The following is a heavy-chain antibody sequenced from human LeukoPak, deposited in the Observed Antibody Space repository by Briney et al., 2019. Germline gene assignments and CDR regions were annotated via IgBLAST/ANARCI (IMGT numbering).Heavy chain of an antibody. V-gene: IGHV4-38-2*01. Sequence: PETLSLTCAVSGYSISSGYYWGWIRQPPGKGLEWIGSIYHSGSTDYNPSLKSRVTISVDTSKNQFSLKLRSVTAADTAVYYCARGRQLNDYWGQGTLVTVSS. CDR3: ARGRQLNDY. CDR1: GYSISSGYY. D-gene: IGHD2-2*01. J-gene: IGHJ4*02. CDR2: IYHSGST.